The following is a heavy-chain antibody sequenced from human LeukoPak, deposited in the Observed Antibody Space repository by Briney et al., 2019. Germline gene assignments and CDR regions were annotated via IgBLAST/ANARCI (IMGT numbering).Heavy chain of an antibody. V-gene: IGHV4-38-2*01. J-gene: IGHJ4*02. Sequence: KASETLSLXCAVSGYSISSGYYWGLIRQPPGKGLEWIGSIYHSGSTYYNPSLKSRVTISVDTSKNQFSLKLSSVTAADTAVYYCARGCSSTSCYYWGQGTLVTVSS. CDR1: GYSISSGYY. D-gene: IGHD2-2*01. CDR2: IYHSGST. CDR3: ARGCSSTSCYY.